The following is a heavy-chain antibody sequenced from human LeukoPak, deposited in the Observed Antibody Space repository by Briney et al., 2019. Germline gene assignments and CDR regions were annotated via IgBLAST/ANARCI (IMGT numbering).Heavy chain of an antibody. Sequence: GGSLRLSCVASGIAFRNYAMTWVRQAPGKGPEWVSSITGSGTTTRYADSVKGRFTISRDNSVGTLYLQLNSLSAADTAVYYCGIDPNGDYIGAFDFWGQGTKVTASS. CDR3: GIDPNGDYIGAFDF. J-gene: IGHJ3*01. V-gene: IGHV3-23*01. D-gene: IGHD4-17*01. CDR1: GIAFRNYA. CDR2: ITGSGTTT.